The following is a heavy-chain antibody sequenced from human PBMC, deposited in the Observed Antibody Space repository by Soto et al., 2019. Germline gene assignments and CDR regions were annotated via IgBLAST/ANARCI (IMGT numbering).Heavy chain of an antibody. V-gene: IGHV3-64*02. D-gene: IGHD2-15*01. J-gene: IGHJ3*02. CDR1: VCTFSGNA. CDR3: ARLTIGYCSGGSCKTHAFDI. CDR2: ITTDGGTT. Sequence: GSMRLSGAASVCTFSGNAMHWVRQAPGKGLEYVSAITTDGGTTYYADSVNGRFTISRDNSKNTLYLQMGSLRVEDMAMYYCARLTIGYCSGGSCKTHAFDIWGQGKMVTVS.